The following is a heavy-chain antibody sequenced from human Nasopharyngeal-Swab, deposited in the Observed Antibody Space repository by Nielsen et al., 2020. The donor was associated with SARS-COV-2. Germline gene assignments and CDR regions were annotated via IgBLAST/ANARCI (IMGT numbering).Heavy chain of an antibody. V-gene: IGHV3-15*01. J-gene: IGHJ4*02. Sequence: GESLKISCAASGFTFGNSWMSWVRQAPGKGLEWVGRIKSKTDGGTTDYAAHVKGRFTISRDDSKNTLYLQMNSLKTEDTAVYYCTTVGVYYDSSGYYGGEGDIYLDYWGQGTLVTVSS. D-gene: IGHD3-22*01. CDR1: GFTFGNSW. CDR3: TTVGVYYDSSGYYGGEGDIYLDY. CDR2: IKSKTDGGTT.